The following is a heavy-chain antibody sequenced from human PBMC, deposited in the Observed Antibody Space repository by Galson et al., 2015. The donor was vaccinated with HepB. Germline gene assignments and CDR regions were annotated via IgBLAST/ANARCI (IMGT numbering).Heavy chain of an antibody. V-gene: IGHV3-30*04. Sequence: SLRLSCAASGFTFSSYAMHWVRQAPGKGLEWVAVISYDGSNKYYADSVKGRFTISRDNSKNTLYLQMNSLRAEDTAVYYCARDLRFEAWGQGTLATVSS. CDR1: GFTFSSYA. CDR2: ISYDGSNK. J-gene: IGHJ5*02. CDR3: ARDLRFEA.